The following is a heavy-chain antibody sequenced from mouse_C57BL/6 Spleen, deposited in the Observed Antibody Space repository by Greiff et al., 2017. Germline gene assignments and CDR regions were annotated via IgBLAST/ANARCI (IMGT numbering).Heavy chain of an antibody. CDR1: GYAFTNYL. D-gene: IGHD4-1*01. Sequence: VQRVESGAELVRPGTSVEVSCKASGYAFTNYLIEWVKQRPGQGLEWIGVINPGSGGTNYNEKFKGKATLTADKSSSTAYMQLSSLTSEDSAVYFCARAGTGSYYAMDYWGQGTSVTVSS. V-gene: IGHV1-54*01. J-gene: IGHJ4*01. CDR3: ARAGTGSYYAMDY. CDR2: INPGSGGT.